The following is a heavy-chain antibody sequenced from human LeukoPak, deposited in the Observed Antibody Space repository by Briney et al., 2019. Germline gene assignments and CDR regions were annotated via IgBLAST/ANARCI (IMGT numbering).Heavy chain of an antibody. CDR3: AKLPAAGSGNWFDP. D-gene: IGHD2-2*01. J-gene: IGHJ5*02. V-gene: IGHV1-69*04. CDR2: IIPILGIA. CDR1: GGTFSSYA. Sequence: GASVKVSCKASGGTFSSYAINWVRQAPGQGLEWMGRIIPILGIANYAQKFQGRVTITADKSTSTAYMELSSLRSEDTAVYYCAKLPAAGSGNWFDPWGQGTLVTVSS.